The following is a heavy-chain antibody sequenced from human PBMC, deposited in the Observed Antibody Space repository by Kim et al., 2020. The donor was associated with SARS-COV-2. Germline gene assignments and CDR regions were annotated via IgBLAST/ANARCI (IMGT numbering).Heavy chain of an antibody. Sequence: GGSLRLSCAASGFTFSSYAMSWVRQAPGKGLEWVSAISGSGGSTYYADSVKGRFTISRDNSKNTLYLQMNSLRAEDTAVYYCAKPLQRGNLEWLLLDYYYYGMDVWGQGTTVTVSS. CDR3: AKPLQRGNLEWLLLDYYYYGMDV. J-gene: IGHJ6*02. CDR1: GFTFSSYA. CDR2: ISGSGGST. V-gene: IGHV3-23*01. D-gene: IGHD3-3*01.